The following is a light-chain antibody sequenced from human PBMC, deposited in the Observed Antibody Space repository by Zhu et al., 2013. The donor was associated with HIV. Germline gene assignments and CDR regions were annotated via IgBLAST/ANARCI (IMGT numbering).Light chain of an antibody. CDR2: GDF. CDR3: HSYDSSLSSVV. V-gene: IGLV1-40*01. J-gene: IGLJ2*01. Sequence: QSVLTQPPSVSGAPGQRVTISCTGSSSNIGAPYDVHWYQQLPGTAPTLLIYGDFNRPSGVPDRFSGSKSGTSASLAITGLQPEDEADYYCHSYDSSLSSVVFGGGTKLTVL. CDR1: SSNIGAPYD.